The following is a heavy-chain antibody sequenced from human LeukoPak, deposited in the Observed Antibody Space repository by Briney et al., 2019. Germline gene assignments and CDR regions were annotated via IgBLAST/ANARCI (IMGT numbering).Heavy chain of an antibody. J-gene: IGHJ4*02. V-gene: IGHV1-69*13. Sequence: ASVKVSCKASGYTFTSYGISWVRQAPGQWLEWMGGIIPIFGTANYAQKFQGRVTITADESTSTAYMELSSLRSEDTAVYYCARASDFWSGYSTSNFDYWGQGTLVTVSS. D-gene: IGHD3-3*01. CDR2: IIPIFGTA. CDR1: GYTFTSYG. CDR3: ARASDFWSGYSTSNFDY.